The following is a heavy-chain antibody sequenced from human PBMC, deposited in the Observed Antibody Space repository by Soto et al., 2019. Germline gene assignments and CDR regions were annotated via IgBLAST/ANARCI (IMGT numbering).Heavy chain of an antibody. CDR2: ISGSGGST. V-gene: IGHV3-23*01. Sequence: GGSLRLSCAASGFTFRSYGMSWVRQAPGKGLEWVSVISGSGGSTDYADSVEGRFTISRDNSKNTLYLQMNSLRTDDTATYYCAHGGYSSGWLPYWGQGTLVTVSS. J-gene: IGHJ4*02. CDR3: AHGGYSSGWLPY. CDR1: GFTFRSYG. D-gene: IGHD2-15*01.